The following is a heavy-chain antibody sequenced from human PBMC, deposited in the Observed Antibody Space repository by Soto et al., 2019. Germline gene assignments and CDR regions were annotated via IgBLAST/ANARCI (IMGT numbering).Heavy chain of an antibody. J-gene: IGHJ4*02. V-gene: IGHV3-23*01. Sequence: PGGSLRLSCAASGFTFSSYAMSWVRQAPGKGLEWVSAISGSGGSTYYADSVKGRFTISRDNSKNTLYLQMNSLRAEDTAVYFCAKHDTLEATRAWGFDYWGRGTLVTVSS. CDR2: ISGSGGST. D-gene: IGHD1-26*01. CDR1: GFTFSSYA. CDR3: AKHDTLEATRAWGFDY.